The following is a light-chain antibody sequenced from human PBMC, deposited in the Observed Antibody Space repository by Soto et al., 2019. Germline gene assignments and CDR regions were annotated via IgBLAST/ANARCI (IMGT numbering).Light chain of an antibody. V-gene: IGLV3-25*03. Sequence: SYELTQPPSVSVSPGQTARIPCSGDALPNQYAYWYQQKPGQAPVLVIYKDTERPSGIPERFSGSSSGTTVTLTISGVQAEDEADYYCQSADSSGTCVFGTGTKLTVL. CDR3: QSADSSGTCV. J-gene: IGLJ1*01. CDR2: KDT. CDR1: ALPNQY.